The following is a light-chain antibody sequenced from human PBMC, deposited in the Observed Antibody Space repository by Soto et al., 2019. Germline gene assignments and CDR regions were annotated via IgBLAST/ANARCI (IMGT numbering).Light chain of an antibody. CDR3: QSYDGNNVL. J-gene: IGLJ2*01. V-gene: IGLV6-57*04. CDR1: RGSIANNH. Sequence: NFMLTQPHSVSESPGKTVTISCTRSRGSIANNHVQWYQQRPGSAPTTVIYKDNQRPSGVPDRFSGSIDSSSNSASLTISGLKTEDEADYYCQSYDGNNVLFGGRTKLTVL. CDR2: KDN.